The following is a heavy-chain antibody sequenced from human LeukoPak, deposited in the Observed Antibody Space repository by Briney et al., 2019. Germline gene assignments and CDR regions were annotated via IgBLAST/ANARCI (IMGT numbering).Heavy chain of an antibody. CDR1: GYSISSGFY. CDR3: ARMAVSYYYDSSTYSPVAFDV. Sequence: SETLSLTCNVSGYSISSGFYWGWIRQSPGEALEWIATIFHSGSIFYNPSLKGRVSLPVDTSQNQFSLELNSVTAAGTAVYYCARMAVSYYYDSSTYSPVAFDVWGQGTMVTVSS. D-gene: IGHD3-22*01. CDR2: IFHSGSI. J-gene: IGHJ3*01. V-gene: IGHV4-38-2*02.